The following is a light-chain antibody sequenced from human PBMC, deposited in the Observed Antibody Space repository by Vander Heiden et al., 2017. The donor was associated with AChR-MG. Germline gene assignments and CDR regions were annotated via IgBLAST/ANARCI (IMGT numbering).Light chain of an antibody. Sequence: QSVLTQPPSVSGAPGQSVTISCTGTSSNIGAGYDVHWYQQLPGTAPKRLIYGNSNRPSGVPDRFSGSKSGTSGSLAITGLQSEDEADYYCQSYDTSFSGGGVVFGGGTKLTVL. J-gene: IGLJ2*01. CDR2: GNS. V-gene: IGLV1-40*01. CDR3: QSYDTSFSGGGVV. CDR1: SSNIGAGYD.